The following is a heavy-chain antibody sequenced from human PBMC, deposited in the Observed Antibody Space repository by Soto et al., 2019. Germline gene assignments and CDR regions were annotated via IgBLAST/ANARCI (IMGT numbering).Heavy chain of an antibody. CDR3: ARALAAGDH. V-gene: IGHV1-46*01. Sequence: QVQLVQSGAEVKKPGASVKLSCRTSGYTFTPYYIHWVRQAPGQGLEWLASINPASGSTNYAQDFHGRGTLTMDTSMTTVYMDLSGVRAEATASFYCARALAAGDHWGQGTLVTVSS. D-gene: IGHD3-3*02. CDR2: INPASGST. J-gene: IGHJ4*02. CDR1: GYTFTPYY.